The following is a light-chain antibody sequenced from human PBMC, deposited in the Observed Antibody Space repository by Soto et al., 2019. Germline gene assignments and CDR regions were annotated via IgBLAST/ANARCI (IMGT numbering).Light chain of an antibody. CDR3: SSYAGTNVI. V-gene: IGLV2-8*01. CDR2: EVT. Sequence: QSALTQPPSASGSPGQSVTISCTGTSSDVGGYNYVSWYQQHPGKVPKLMIYEVTKRPSGVPDRFSGSKSGNTASLTVSGLQAEGEADYYCSSYAGTNVIFGGGTKVTVL. J-gene: IGLJ2*01. CDR1: SSDVGGYNY.